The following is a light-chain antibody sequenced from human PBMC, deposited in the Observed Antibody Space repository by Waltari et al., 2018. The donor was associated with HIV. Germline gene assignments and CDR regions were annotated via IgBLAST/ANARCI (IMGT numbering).Light chain of an antibody. CDR2: AAS. V-gene: IGKV1D-16*01. Sequence: DHQIDQFPFSPVGSCGGKVHITCRANQGIRNWLAWYQQKPGKAPKPLIYAASSLQSGVPSRFSGSGSGTDFTLTINSLQPEDFGTYYCQQYNNVPITFGQGTRLEI. J-gene: IGKJ5*01. CDR1: QGIRNW. CDR3: QQYNNVPIT.